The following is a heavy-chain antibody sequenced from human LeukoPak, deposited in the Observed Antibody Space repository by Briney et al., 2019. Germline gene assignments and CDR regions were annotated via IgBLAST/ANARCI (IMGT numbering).Heavy chain of an antibody. CDR2: IKQDGSEK. J-gene: IGHJ4*02. D-gene: IGHD1-1*01. CDR3: ARATGTTLSY. V-gene: IGHV3-7*01. CDR1: KFTFGNYW. Sequence: GGSLRLSCAASKFTFGNYWMTWVRQAPGKGLEWVANIKQDGSEKYYVDSVKGRFTISRDNAKNSLYLQMNSLRAEDTAVYYCARATGTTLSYWGQGTLVTVSS.